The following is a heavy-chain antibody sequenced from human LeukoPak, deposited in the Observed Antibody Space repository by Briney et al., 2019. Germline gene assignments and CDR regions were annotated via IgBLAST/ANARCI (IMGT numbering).Heavy chain of an antibody. CDR1: GFTFGSYA. CDR2: ISGSGGST. CDR3: AKGLYDWLSDTDY. D-gene: IGHD3-9*01. J-gene: IGHJ4*02. V-gene: IGHV3-23*01. Sequence: PGGSLRLSCAASGFTFGSYAMSWVRQAPGKGLEWVSAISGSGGSTYYADSVKGRFTISRDNSKDTLYLQMNSLRAEDTAVYYCAKGLYDWLSDTDYWGQGTLVTVSS.